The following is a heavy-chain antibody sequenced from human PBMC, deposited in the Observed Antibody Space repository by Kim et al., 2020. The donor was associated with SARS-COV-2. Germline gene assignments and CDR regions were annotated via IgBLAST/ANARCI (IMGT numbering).Heavy chain of an antibody. CDR1: GITFSSYW. Sequence: GGSLRLSCAASGITFSSYWMNWVRQAPGKGLEWVANIKDDGSEEYYADSVKGRFTISRDNAKNSLYLQMNSLRVEDTAVYFCAREQYDILTDYLYFYYYIDGWGQGATVTVSS. CDR3: AREQYDILTDYLYFYYYIDG. D-gene: IGHD3-9*01. V-gene: IGHV3-7*01. CDR2: IKDDGSEE. J-gene: IGHJ6*03.